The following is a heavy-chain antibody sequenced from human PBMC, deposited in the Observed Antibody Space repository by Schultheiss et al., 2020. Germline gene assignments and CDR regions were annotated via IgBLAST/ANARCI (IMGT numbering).Heavy chain of an antibody. CDR2: ISGSGGST. CDR1: GFTFSSYA. CDR3: AKDRWLQIEDTRPLDY. J-gene: IGHJ4*02. Sequence: SCAASGFTFSSYAMSWVRQAPGKGLEWVSAISGSGGSTYYADSVKGRFTISRDNSKNTLYLQMNSLRVDDTAVYYCAKDRWLQIEDTRPLDYWGQGTLVTVSS. V-gene: IGHV3-23*01. D-gene: IGHD5-24*01.